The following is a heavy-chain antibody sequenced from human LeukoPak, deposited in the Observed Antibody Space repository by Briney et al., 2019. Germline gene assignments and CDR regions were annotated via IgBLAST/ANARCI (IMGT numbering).Heavy chain of an antibody. V-gene: IGHV4-59*08. D-gene: IGHD2-2*01. CDR2: ISYSGST. CDR1: GDSISNYY. CDR3: ARHGLPAVTRSVWFDP. J-gene: IGHJ5*02. Sequence: SETLSLTCTVSGDSISNYYWSWLRHPPGKGLEWIGYISYSGSTNYNPSLKSRVSISVETSKSHFSLKLSSVTAADTGVYYCARHGLPAVTRSVWFDPGGQGSLVTVPS.